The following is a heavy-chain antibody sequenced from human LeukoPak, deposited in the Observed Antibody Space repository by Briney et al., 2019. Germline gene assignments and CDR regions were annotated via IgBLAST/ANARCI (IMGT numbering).Heavy chain of an antibody. Sequence: SETLSLTCTVSGGSISSGDYYWSWIRQPPGKGLEWIGYIYYSGSTYYNPSLKSRVTISVDTSKNQFSLKLSSVTAADTAVYYCARGDYGDHEVDPWGQGTLVTVSS. V-gene: IGHV4-30-4*01. J-gene: IGHJ5*02. CDR1: GGSISSGDYY. CDR2: IYYSGST. CDR3: ARGDYGDHEVDP. D-gene: IGHD4-17*01.